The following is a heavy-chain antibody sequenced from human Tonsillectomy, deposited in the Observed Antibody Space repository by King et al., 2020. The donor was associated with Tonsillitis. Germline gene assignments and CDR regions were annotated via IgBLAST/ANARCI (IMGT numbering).Heavy chain of an antibody. CDR2: ISTSSSTI. D-gene: IGHD7-27*01. Sequence: VQLVESGGGLVQPGGSLRLSCAASGFTLSSCGMNWVRQAPGKGLEWVSYISTSSSTIYYADSVKGRFTISRDNAKNSLYLQMNSLRDEDTAVYYCARDDGSVGGSGVYFYYSCMDVWGQGTTVTVSS. CDR3: ARDDGSVGGSGVYFYYSCMDV. J-gene: IGHJ6*02. V-gene: IGHV3-48*02. CDR1: GFTLSSCG.